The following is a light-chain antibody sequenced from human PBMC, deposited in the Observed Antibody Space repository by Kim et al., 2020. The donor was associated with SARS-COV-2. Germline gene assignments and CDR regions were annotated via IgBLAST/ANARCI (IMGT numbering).Light chain of an antibody. CDR3: MIWPRNAVL. J-gene: IGLJ2*01. CDR2: YISASDK. V-gene: IGLV5-37*01. Sequence: LPCALPADIKVGCHNVYGFQQKPWNPPRYLLYYISASDKGQGSGVPSRFSGSKDASGNTGILLISGLQSEDEADYYCMIWPRNAVLFGGGTQLTVL. CDR1: ADIKVGCHN.